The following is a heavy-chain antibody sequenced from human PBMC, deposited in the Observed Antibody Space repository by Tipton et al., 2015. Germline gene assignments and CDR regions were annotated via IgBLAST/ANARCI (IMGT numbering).Heavy chain of an antibody. V-gene: IGHV4-59*01. CDR3: ARARGRPGGLFDS. D-gene: IGHD4-23*01. CDR1: GGSIGSYY. CDR2: IDFSGST. J-gene: IGHJ4*02. Sequence: TLSLTCTVSGGSIGSYYWSWIRQPPGKRLEWIGHIDFSGSTGYNPSVKRRVPISVDRSKNQFSLKLSSVIAAVTAVYYCARARGRPGGLFDSWGQGILVTVSS.